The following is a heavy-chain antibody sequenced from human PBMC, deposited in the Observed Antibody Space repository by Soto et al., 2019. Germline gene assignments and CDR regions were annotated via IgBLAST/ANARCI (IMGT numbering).Heavy chain of an antibody. CDR2: IIPIFGTA. CDR3: ARGTYSSGWYGLFDY. J-gene: IGHJ4*02. CDR1: GGTFSSYA. Sequence: QVQLVQSGAEVKKPGSSVKVSCKASGGTFSSYAISWVRQAPGQGLEWMGGIIPIFGTANYAQKFQGRVTITADESTSLAYMELSSLRSEDTAVYDCARGTYSSGWYGLFDYWGQGTLVTVSS. V-gene: IGHV1-69*12. D-gene: IGHD6-19*01.